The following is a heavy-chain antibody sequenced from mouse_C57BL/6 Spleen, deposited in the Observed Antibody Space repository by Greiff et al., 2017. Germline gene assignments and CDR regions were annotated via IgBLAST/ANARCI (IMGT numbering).Heavy chain of an antibody. Sequence: EVHLVESEGGLVQPGSSMKLSCTASGFTFSDYYMAWVRQVPEKGLEWVANINYDGSSTYYLDSLKSRFIISRDNAKNILYLQMSSLKSEDTATYYCAREGYYSNSLDYWGQGTTLTVSS. CDR1: GFTFSDYY. V-gene: IGHV5-16*01. CDR2: INYDGSST. J-gene: IGHJ2*01. CDR3: AREGYYSNSLDY. D-gene: IGHD2-5*01.